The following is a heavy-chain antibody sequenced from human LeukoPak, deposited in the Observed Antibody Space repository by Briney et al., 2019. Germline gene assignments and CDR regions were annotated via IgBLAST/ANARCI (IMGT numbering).Heavy chain of an antibody. Sequence: SETLSLTCTVSGGSISSYYWSWIRQPPGKGLEWIGYIYYSGSTNYNPSLKSRVTISVDTSKNQLSLKLSSVTAADTAVYYCARAHIAVAGYYYYGMDVWGQGTTVTVSS. J-gene: IGHJ6*02. CDR2: IYYSGST. CDR3: ARAHIAVAGYYYYGMDV. V-gene: IGHV4-59*08. CDR1: GGSISSYY. D-gene: IGHD6-19*01.